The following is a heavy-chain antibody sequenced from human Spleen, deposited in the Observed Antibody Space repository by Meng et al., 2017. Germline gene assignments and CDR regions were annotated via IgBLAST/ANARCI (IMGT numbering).Heavy chain of an antibody. J-gene: IGHJ4*02. CDR2: IWYDGSNK. CDR3: ARDLAVGAISGSLAYLDY. CDR1: GFTFSSYG. D-gene: IGHD1-26*01. V-gene: IGHV3-33*01. Sequence: GESLKISCAASGFTFSSYGMHWVRQAPGKGLEWVAVIWYDGSNKYYADSVKGRFTISRDNSKNTLYLQMNSLRAEDTAVYYCARDLAVGAISGSLAYLDYWGQGTLVTVSS.